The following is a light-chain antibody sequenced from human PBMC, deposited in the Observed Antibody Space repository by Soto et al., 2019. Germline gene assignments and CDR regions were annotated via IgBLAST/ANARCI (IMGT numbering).Light chain of an antibody. CDR2: AAS. J-gene: IGKJ1*01. CDR1: QGISTS. V-gene: IGKV1-27*01. Sequence: DIQMTQSPSSLSAYVGDRVTITCRASQGISTSLVWYQQKPGTVPKLLIFAASTLQSGVPSRFSGSGSGTDFTLTISSLQPEDVATYYCQNYNGAPWTFGQGTKVEIK. CDR3: QNYNGAPWT.